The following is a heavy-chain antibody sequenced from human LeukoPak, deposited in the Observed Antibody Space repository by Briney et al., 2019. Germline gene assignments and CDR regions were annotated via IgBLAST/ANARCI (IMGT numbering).Heavy chain of an antibody. D-gene: IGHD2-21*01. V-gene: IGHV3-43*01. Sequence: GGSLRLSCATSGFTFDHHCMHWVRQPPGKGLEWVSLITWDSSRTHYSGSVEGRFTISRDNSKSSLYLQMDSLRTEVTALYYCAKNNAGGDYYHRWGQGTLVTVS. CDR1: GFTFDHHC. CDR2: ITWDSSRT. CDR3: AKNNAGGDYYHR. J-gene: IGHJ4*02.